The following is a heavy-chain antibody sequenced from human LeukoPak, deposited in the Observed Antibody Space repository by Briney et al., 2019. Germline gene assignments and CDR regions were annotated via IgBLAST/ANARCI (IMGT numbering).Heavy chain of an antibody. J-gene: IGHJ4*02. CDR1: GFTFDEYG. Sequence: PGGSLRLSCAASGFTFDEYGMTWVRQAPGKGLEWVANIKEDGGEKYDVDSVKGRFTISRDNAKNSLYLQMNSLRAEDTAMYYCTRRAVAGSNDYWGQGTLVTVSS. D-gene: IGHD6-19*01. V-gene: IGHV3-7*01. CDR2: IKEDGGEK. CDR3: TRRAVAGSNDY.